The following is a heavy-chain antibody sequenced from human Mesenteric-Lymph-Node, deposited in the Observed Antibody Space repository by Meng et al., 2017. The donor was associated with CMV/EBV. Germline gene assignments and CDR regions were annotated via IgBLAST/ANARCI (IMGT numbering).Heavy chain of an antibody. Sequence: GGSLRLSCAASRFTFSSYAMHWVRQAPGKGLEWVAVISYHGSNKYYADSVKGRFTISRDTSKNTLYLQMNSLRAEDTAVYYCAKAGFLEWLSYFDYWGQGTLVTVSS. CDR2: ISYHGSNK. CDR3: AKAGFLEWLSYFDY. V-gene: IGHV3-30*04. J-gene: IGHJ4*02. CDR1: RFTFSSYA. D-gene: IGHD3-3*01.